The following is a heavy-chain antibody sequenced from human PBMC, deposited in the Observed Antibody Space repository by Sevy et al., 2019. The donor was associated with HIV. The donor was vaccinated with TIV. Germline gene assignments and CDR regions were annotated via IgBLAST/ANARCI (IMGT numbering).Heavy chain of an antibody. CDR2: VNPIFGTA. V-gene: IGHV1-69*13. D-gene: IGHD3-22*01. Sequence: ASVKVSCKASGGTFSSYAISWVRQAPGQGLEWMGGVNPIFGTANYAQKFQDRVTITADESTSTAYMELSSLRSEDTAVYYCARSAGYYYDGSGLAVWGQGTTVTVSS. CDR1: GGTFSSYA. CDR3: ARSAGYYYDGSGLAV. J-gene: IGHJ6*02.